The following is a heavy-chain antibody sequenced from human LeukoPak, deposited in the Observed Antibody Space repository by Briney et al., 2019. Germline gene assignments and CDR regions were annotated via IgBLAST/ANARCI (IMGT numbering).Heavy chain of an antibody. V-gene: IGHV1-24*01. CDR2: FDPEDGET. Sequence: ASVKVSCKVSGYTLTELSMHWVRQAPGKGLEWMGGFDPEDGETIYAQKFQGRVTMTEDTSTDTAYMELSSLRSEDTAVFYCARDSYDILNADILNYYYGMDVWGQGTTVTVSS. J-gene: IGHJ6*02. CDR3: ARDSYDILNADILNYYYGMDV. CDR1: GYTLTELS. D-gene: IGHD3-9*01.